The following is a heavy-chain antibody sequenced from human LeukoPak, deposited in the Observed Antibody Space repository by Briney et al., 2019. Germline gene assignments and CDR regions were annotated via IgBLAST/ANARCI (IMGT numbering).Heavy chain of an antibody. CDR3: ARGGHITMVRGVIIYFDY. V-gene: IGHV1-2*02. Sequence: ASVKVSCKASGYTFTSYDINWVRQAPGQGLEWMGWINPNSGGTNYAQKFQGRVTMTRDTSISTAYMELSRLRSDDTAVYYCARGGHITMVRGVIIYFDYWGQGTLVTVSS. CDR1: GYTFTSYD. CDR2: INPNSGGT. D-gene: IGHD3-10*01. J-gene: IGHJ4*02.